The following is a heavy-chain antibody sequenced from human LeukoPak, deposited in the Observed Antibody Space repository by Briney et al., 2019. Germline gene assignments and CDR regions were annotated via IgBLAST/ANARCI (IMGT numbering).Heavy chain of an antibody. D-gene: IGHD2-15*01. CDR1: GFAFNMFA. CDR2: LSRGGSTT. V-gene: IGHV3-23*01. Sequence: GGSLRLSCAGTGFAFNMFAIDWVRQAPGKGLEWVSGLSRGGSTTNYADSVKGRFTISRDKSQNSVFLQLNSLRPEDTAVCYCARQQRIRHCSEGVCTEGYYFDYWGQGTLVTVSS. J-gene: IGHJ4*02. CDR3: ARQQRIRHCSEGVCTEGYYFDY.